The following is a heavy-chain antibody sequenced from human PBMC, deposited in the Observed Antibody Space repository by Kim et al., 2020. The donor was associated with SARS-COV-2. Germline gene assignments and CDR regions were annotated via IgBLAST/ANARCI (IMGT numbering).Heavy chain of an antibody. V-gene: IGHV3-30-3*01. CDR2: ISYDGSNK. CDR3: ARDFGRMVRGVISWYFDL. J-gene: IGHJ2*01. CDR1: GFTFSSYA. Sequence: GGSLRLSCAASGFTFSSYAMHWVRQAPGKGLEWVAVISYDGSNKYYADSVKGRFTISRDNSKNTLYLQMNSLRAEDTAVYYCARDFGRMVRGVISWYFDL. D-gene: IGHD3-10*01.